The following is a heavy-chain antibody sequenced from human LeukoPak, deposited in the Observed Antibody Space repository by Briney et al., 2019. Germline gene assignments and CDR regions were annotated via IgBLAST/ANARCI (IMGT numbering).Heavy chain of an antibody. V-gene: IGHV1-2*06. D-gene: IGHD3-22*01. Sequence: GASVKVSCKASGYTFTGYYMHWVRQAPGQGLEWMGRINPNSGGTNYAQKFQGRVTMTRDTSISTAYMELSGLRSDDTAVYYCARDLGYDSSGYYHPGGDYWGQGTLVTVSS. J-gene: IGHJ4*02. CDR2: INPNSGGT. CDR1: GYTFTGYY. CDR3: ARDLGYDSSGYYHPGGDY.